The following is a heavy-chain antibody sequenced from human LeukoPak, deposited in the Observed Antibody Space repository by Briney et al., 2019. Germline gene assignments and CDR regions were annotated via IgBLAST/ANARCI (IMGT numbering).Heavy chain of an antibody. CDR1: GFTFRLYA. CDR2: INDDSSDI. V-gene: IGHV3-21*05. J-gene: IGHJ4*02. D-gene: IGHD2-15*01. CDR3: ARDTLQPGLIDS. Sequence: GGSLRLSCAPPGFTFRLYAMSWVRQAPGKGLEWVSYINDDSSDIHYAGSVRGRFTISRDDARKTLYLQLSSLRVEDTAVYYCARDTLQPGLIDSWGQGTLVTVSS.